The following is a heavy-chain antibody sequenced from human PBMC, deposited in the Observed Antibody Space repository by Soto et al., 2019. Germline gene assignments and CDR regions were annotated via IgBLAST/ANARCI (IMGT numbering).Heavy chain of an antibody. J-gene: IGHJ4*02. CDR3: XXXXXXXFGELSSYYFDY. CDR2: IYWDDDK. D-gene: IGHD3-10*01. V-gene: IGHV2-5*02. Sequence: QITLSESGPTLVKPTQTLTLTCTFSGFSLASDKVAVGWIRQPPGKALEWLALIYWDDDKRYNPSLRNRLTITQDTSTTQVVXTIXXXXPXXTATXXCXXXXXXXFGELSSYYFDYWGQGILVTVSS. CDR1: GFSLASDKVA.